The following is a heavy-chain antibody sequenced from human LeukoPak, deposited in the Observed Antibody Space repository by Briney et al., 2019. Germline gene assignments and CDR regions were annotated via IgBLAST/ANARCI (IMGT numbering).Heavy chain of an antibody. J-gene: IGHJ5*02. D-gene: IGHD2-2*01. CDR2: IYYSGST. CDR1: GGSISSSSYY. CDR3: ARVQTIVVVPAAALYNWFDP. Sequence: PSETLSLTCTVSGGSISSSSYYWGWIRQPPGKGLEWIGSIYYSGSTYYNPSLKSRVTISVDTSKNQFSLKLSSVTAADTAVYYCARVQTIVVVPAAALYNWFDPWGQGTLVTVSS. V-gene: IGHV4-39*07.